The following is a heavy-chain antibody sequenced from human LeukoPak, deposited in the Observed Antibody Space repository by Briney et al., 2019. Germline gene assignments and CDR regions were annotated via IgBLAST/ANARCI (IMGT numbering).Heavy chain of an antibody. CDR1: GFTLSDYN. Sequence: GGSLRLSCAASGFTLSDYNMNWVGQVPGKGVESVSYMSRSGDIIYYADSVKGRFSISRDNAKNSLYLQMNSLRAEDTAVYYCARAGKLRFLERRNNYSDYWGQGTLVTVSS. J-gene: IGHJ4*02. CDR3: ARAGKLRFLERRNNYSDY. D-gene: IGHD3-3*01. V-gene: IGHV3-48*01. CDR2: MSRSGDII.